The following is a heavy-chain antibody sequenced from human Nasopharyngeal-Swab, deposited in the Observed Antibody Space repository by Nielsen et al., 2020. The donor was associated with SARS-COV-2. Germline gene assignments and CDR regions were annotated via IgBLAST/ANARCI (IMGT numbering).Heavy chain of an antibody. D-gene: IGHD1-26*01. J-gene: IGHJ4*02. Sequence: GGSLRLSCKGSGYSFTSYWIGWVRQMPGKGLEWMGIIYPGDSDTRYSPSFQGQVTISADKSISTAYLQWSSLKASDTAMYYCARWLKWEGSRYFDYWGQGTLVTVSS. CDR3: ARWLKWEGSRYFDY. CDR1: GYSFTSYW. V-gene: IGHV5-51*01. CDR2: IYPGDSDT.